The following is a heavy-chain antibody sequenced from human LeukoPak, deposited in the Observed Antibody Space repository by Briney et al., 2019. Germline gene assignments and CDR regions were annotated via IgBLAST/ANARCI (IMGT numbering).Heavy chain of an antibody. D-gene: IGHD2-21*02. CDR2: IHYSGST. J-gene: IGHJ3*02. CDR1: GGSISSYY. V-gene: IGHV4-59*01. CDR3: ARCARYCGGDCYPDGFDI. Sequence: KPSETLSLTCTVSGGSISSYYWSWIRQPPGKGLEWIGYIHYSGSTNYNPSLKSRVTISVDTSKNQFSLRLTSVTAADTAVYYCARCARYCGGDCYPDGFDIWGQGTMVTVSS.